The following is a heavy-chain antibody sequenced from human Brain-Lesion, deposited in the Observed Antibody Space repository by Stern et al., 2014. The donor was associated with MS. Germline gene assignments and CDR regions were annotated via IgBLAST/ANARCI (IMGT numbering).Heavy chain of an antibody. CDR3: ARHDSVPRPSQLYSARDRGPGYFDY. V-gene: IGHV4-39*01. Sequence: QLVESGPGLVKPSETLSLTCTVSGGSISSSTYYWAWIRPPPGKGLEWIGYIYYSGFTYYQPSLKSRVTISVDMSKNQFSLKLSSVTAADTAIYYCARHDSVPRPSQLYSARDRGPGYFDYWGQGTLVTVSS. J-gene: IGHJ4*02. D-gene: IGHD1-26*01. CDR1: GGSISSSTYY. CDR2: IYYSGFT.